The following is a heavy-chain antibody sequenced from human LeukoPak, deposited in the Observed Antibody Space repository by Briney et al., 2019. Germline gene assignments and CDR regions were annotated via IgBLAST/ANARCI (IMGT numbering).Heavy chain of an antibody. CDR2: INPNSGGT. CDR3: ARDRHSVLRFFDWLFRFYFDL. Sequence: EASVKVSCKASGYTFTGYYMHWVRQAPGQGLEWMGWINPNSGGTNYAQKFQGRVTMTRDTSIRTAYMELSRLTSDDTAVYFCARDRHSVLRFFDWLFRFYFDLWGQGTLVSVSS. D-gene: IGHD3-9*01. CDR1: GYTFTGYY. V-gene: IGHV1-2*02. J-gene: IGHJ4*02.